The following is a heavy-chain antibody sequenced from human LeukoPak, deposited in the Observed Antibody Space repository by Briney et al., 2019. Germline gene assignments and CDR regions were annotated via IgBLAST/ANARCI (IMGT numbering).Heavy chain of an antibody. Sequence: SETLSLTCTVSGGSISSGGYYWSWIRQHPGKGLEWIGYIYYSGSTYYNPSLKSRVTISVDTSKNQFSLKLSSVTAADTAVYYCARTPDLAGGMDVWGQGTTVTVSS. CDR2: IYYSGST. V-gene: IGHV4-31*03. D-gene: IGHD3-3*02. CDR1: GGSISSGGYY. CDR3: ARTPDLAGGMDV. J-gene: IGHJ6*02.